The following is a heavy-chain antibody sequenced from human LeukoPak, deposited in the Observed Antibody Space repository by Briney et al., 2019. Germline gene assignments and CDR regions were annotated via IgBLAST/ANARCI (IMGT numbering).Heavy chain of an antibody. CDR1: GGSITSYY. CDR3: ARHDYGATRFDY. V-gene: IGHV4-59*08. J-gene: IGHJ4*02. Sequence: EASETLSLTCTVSGGSITSYYWSWIRQPPGKGPEWIGYIYYSGSTSYNPSLKSRVTISVDTSKNQFSLKLSSVTATDTAVYYCARHDYGATRFDYWGQGTLVTVSS. CDR2: IYYSGST. D-gene: IGHD4/OR15-4a*01.